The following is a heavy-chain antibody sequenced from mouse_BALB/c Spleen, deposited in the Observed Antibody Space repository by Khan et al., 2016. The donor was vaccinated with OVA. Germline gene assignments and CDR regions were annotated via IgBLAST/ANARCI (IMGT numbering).Heavy chain of an antibody. J-gene: IGHJ3*01. D-gene: IGHD4-1*01. V-gene: IGHV5-6*01. CDR1: GFSFSSYS. Sequence: EVELVESGGDLVKPGGSLKLSCAASGFSFSSYSMSWVRQTPDKRLEWVATISSGGDYTYYPDIVTGRFTISRDNAKNTLYLQMSSLKSEDTAMYYCASHLPGSFAYWGQGTLVTVSA. CDR3: ASHLPGSFAY. CDR2: ISSGGDYT.